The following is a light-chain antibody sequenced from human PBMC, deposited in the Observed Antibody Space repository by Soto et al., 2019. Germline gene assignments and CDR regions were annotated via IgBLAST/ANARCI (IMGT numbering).Light chain of an antibody. CDR3: GTWDSSLSAYV. J-gene: IGLJ1*01. CDR1: SSNIGNNY. CDR2: ENN. Sequence: QSALTQLPSVSAAPGQKVTISCSGSSSNIGNNYVSWYQQLPGTAPKLLIYENNKRPSGIPDRFSGSKSGTSATLGITGLQTGDEADYYCGTWDSSLSAYVFGTGTKVTVL. V-gene: IGLV1-51*02.